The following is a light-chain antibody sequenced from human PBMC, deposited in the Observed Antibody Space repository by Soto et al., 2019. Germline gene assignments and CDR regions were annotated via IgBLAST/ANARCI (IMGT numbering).Light chain of an antibody. J-gene: IGKJ2*01. CDR1: QTIRRY. V-gene: IGKV1-39*01. CDR2: EAS. Sequence: DIQMTQSPSSLSASVGDRVTITCRASQTIRRYLNWYQQKPGKPPKFLIYEASSLQSGVPSRFSGGGSGTDFTLTISSLQPEDFATYYCQQCYSTPLTFGQGTKLEIK. CDR3: QQCYSTPLT.